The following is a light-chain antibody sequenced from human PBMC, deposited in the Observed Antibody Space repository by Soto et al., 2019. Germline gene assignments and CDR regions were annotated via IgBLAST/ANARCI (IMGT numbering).Light chain of an antibody. CDR3: LQRSNPLT. CDR2: DAS. Sequence: EIVLTQSPATLSLSPEERATLSCRASQSVSSYLTWYQQKPGQAPRLLIYDASNRATGIPARFSGSGSGTDFTLTISSLEPEDFAVYYCLQRSNPLTFGGGTKVEIK. J-gene: IGKJ4*01. V-gene: IGKV3-11*01. CDR1: QSVSSY.